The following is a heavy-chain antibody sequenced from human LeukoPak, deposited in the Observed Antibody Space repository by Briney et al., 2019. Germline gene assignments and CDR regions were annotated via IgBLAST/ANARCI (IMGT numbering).Heavy chain of an antibody. CDR2: IISDGSST. CDR3: AREDVDITVATSGAFDI. CDR1: GFTFSSYW. Sequence: GGSLRLSCAASGFTFSSYWMLWVRQAPGKGLVWVSRIISDGSSTSYADSVKGRFTISRDNAKNTLFLQMNSLRAEDTALYYCAREDVDITVATSGAFDIWGQGTMVTVSS. D-gene: IGHD6-19*01. V-gene: IGHV3-74*01. J-gene: IGHJ3*02.